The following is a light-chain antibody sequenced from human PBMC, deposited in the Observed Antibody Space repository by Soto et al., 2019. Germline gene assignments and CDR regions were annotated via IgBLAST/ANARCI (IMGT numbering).Light chain of an antibody. V-gene: IGLV2-11*01. J-gene: IGLJ1*01. CDR1: SSDVGRYNY. CDR3: CSYAGSPRYV. Sequence: QSALTQPRSVSGSPGQSVTISCTGTSSDVGRYNYVSWYQQHPGKAPKVMIYDVSERPSGVPDRFSGSKSGNTASLTISGLQAEDEADYCCSYAGSPRYVFGTGTKVTVL. CDR2: DVS.